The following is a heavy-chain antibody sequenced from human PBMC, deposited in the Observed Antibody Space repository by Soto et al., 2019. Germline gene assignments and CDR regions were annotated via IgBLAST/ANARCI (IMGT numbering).Heavy chain of an antibody. CDR1: GGSFSGYY. V-gene: IGHV4-34*01. J-gene: IGHJ4*02. Sequence: SETLSLTCAVYGGSFSGYYWTWIRQPPGTGLEWIGEINHSGSTNYNPSLKSRVTISVDTSKIQFSLKLSSVTAADTAVYYCARVHPFGETFTGFDYWGQGTLVTVSS. CDR3: ARVHPFGETFTGFDY. CDR2: INHSGST. D-gene: IGHD3-16*01.